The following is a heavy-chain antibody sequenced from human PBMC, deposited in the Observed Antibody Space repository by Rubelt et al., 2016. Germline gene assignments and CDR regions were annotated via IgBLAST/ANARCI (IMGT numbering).Heavy chain of an antibody. CDR3: VTDRFRWRY. Sequence: VEFGGGLAQPGGSLRLSCAASGFTFSSYGMSWVRQAPGEGPEWVSSISGSGGSGNSTYYADSVKGRFTISRDNSKNTLYLQMNSLRAEDTAVYYCVTDRFRWRYWGQGTLVTVSS. V-gene: IGHV3-23*04. D-gene: IGHD5-24*01. CDR1: GFTFSSYG. J-gene: IGHJ4*02. CDR2: ISGSGGSGNST.